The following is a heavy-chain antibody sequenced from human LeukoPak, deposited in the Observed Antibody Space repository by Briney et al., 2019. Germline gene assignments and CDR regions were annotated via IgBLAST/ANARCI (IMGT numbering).Heavy chain of an antibody. J-gene: IGHJ4*02. D-gene: IGHD3-10*01. Sequence: PGGSLRLSCAASGFTFRSYWMSWVRQAPGKGLEWVATINPDGSVTYYVDSVRGRFTISRDNAKNSLYLQMDSLRAEDTALYYCARAPITSPFYFDCWGQGTLVTVSS. CDR1: GFTFRSYW. V-gene: IGHV3-7*03. CDR2: INPDGSVT. CDR3: ARAPITSPFYFDC.